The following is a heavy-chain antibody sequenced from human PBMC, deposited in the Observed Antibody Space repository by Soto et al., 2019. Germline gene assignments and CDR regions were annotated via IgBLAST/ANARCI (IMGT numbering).Heavy chain of an antibody. CDR3: ARVTFGARGYYGMDV. CDR2: ISGSSSFT. D-gene: IGHD3-16*01. V-gene: IGHV3-11*06. Sequence: QVQLVESGGVLVKPGGSLRLSCAASGFIFSDYYINWIRQAPGKGLEWVSFISGSSSFTNYADSVKGRFTISRDNAKNSLYLQMNSLRAEDTAVYYCARVTFGARGYYGMDVWGQGTTVTVSS. CDR1: GFIFSDYY. J-gene: IGHJ6*02.